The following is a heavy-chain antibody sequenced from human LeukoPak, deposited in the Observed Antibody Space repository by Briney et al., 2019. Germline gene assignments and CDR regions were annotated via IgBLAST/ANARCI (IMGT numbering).Heavy chain of an antibody. J-gene: IGHJ5*02. V-gene: IGHV4-30-4*08. CDR2: IYNSGST. CDR3: ASTNCSSARCYGANWFDP. D-gene: IGHD2-2*01. CDR1: GGSISSGDYY. Sequence: SETLSLTCSVSGGSISSGDYYWSWIRQPPGKGLECIGYIYNSGSTFHYTPSLKSRVTISVDTSKNQFSLRLSSVTAADTDVYYCASTNCSSARCYGANWFDPWGQGTLVTVSS.